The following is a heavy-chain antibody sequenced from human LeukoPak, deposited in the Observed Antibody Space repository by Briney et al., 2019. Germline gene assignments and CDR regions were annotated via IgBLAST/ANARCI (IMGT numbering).Heavy chain of an antibody. CDR3: ARGPPTYYYDSSGYLDWYFDL. Sequence: ASVKVSCKASGYTFTSYYMHWVRQAPGQGLEWMGIINPSGGSTSYAQKFQGRVTMTRDMSTSTVYMELSSLRSEDTAVYYCARGPPTYYYDSSGYLDWYFDLWGRGTLVTVSS. V-gene: IGHV1-46*01. CDR1: GYTFTSYY. J-gene: IGHJ2*01. CDR2: INPSGGST. D-gene: IGHD3-22*01.